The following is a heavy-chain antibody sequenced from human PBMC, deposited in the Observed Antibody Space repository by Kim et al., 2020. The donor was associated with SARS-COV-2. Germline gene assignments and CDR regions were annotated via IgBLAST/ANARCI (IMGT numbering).Heavy chain of an antibody. Sequence: GGSLRLSCAASGFTFSSYGMHWVRQAPGKGLEWVAVISYDGSNRYYADSVKGRFTISRDSSKNTLYLQMNSLKPEDTAVYYCAKDRVTVAGLCDYWGQGTLVTDSS. CDR2: ISYDGSNR. CDR1: GFTFSSYG. CDR3: AKDRVTVAGLCDY. V-gene: IGHV3-30*18. D-gene: IGHD6-19*01. J-gene: IGHJ4*02.